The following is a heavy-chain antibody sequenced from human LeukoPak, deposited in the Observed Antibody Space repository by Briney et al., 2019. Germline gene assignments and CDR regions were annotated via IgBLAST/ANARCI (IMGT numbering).Heavy chain of an antibody. CDR3: ARARVYCSSTSCYAGFPDY. J-gene: IGHJ4*02. CDR1: GFTFSSYS. CDR2: INSSSSYI. V-gene: IGHV3-21*01. D-gene: IGHD2-2*01. Sequence: GGSLRLSCAASGFTFSSYSMNWVRQAPGKGLEWVSSINSSSSYIYYADSVKGRFTISRDNAKNSLYLQMNSLRAEDTAVYYCARARVYCSSTSCYAGFPDYWGQGTLVTVSS.